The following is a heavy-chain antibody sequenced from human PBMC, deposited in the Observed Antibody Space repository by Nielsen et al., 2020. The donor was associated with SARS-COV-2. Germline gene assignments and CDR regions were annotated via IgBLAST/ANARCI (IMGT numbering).Heavy chain of an antibody. D-gene: IGHD1-14*01. CDR1: GGSISSGGYY. Sequence: SETLSLTCTVSGGSISSGGYYWSWIRQHPGKGLEWIGYIYYSGSTYYNPSLKSRVTISVDTSKNQFSLKLSSVTAADTAVYYCARDPEIDGILYAFDIWGQGTMVTVSS. CDR3: ARDPEIDGILYAFDI. V-gene: IGHV4-31*03. CDR2: IYYSGST. J-gene: IGHJ3*02.